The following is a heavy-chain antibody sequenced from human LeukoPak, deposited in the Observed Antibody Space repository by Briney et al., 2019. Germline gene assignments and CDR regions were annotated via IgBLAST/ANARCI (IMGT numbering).Heavy chain of an antibody. CDR3: ARWVLTGTTGYFDY. D-gene: IGHD3-9*01. V-gene: IGHV4-34*01. CDR2: INHSGST. J-gene: IGHJ4*02. CDR1: GGSFSGYY. Sequence: SETLSLTCAVYGGSFSGYYWSWIRQPPGNGLEWIGEINHSGSTNYNPSLKSRVTISVDTSKNQFSLKLSSVTAADTAVYYCARWVLTGTTGYFDYWGQGTLVTVSS.